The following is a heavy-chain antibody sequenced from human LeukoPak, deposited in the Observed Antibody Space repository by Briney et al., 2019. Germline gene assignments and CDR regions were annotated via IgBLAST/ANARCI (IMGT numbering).Heavy chain of an antibody. V-gene: IGHV3-21*01. J-gene: IGHJ4*02. D-gene: IGHD6-19*01. CDR3: ARGGQQWLVLGY. CDR2: ISSSSSYI. CDR1: GFTFSSYS. Sequence: GGSLRLSCAASGFTFSSYSMNWVRQAPGKGLEWVSTISSSSSYIYYADSVEGRFTISRDNAKNSLYLQMNSLRAEDTAVYYCARGGQQWLVLGYWGQGTLVTVSS.